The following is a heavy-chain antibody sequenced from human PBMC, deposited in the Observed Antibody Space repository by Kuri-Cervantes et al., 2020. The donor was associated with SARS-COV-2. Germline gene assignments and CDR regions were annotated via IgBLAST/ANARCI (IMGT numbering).Heavy chain of an antibody. D-gene: IGHD6-25*01. CDR1: GGSFGGYY. Sequence: GSLRLSCAVYGGSFGGYYWSWIRQPPGKGLEWIGEINHSGSTNYNPSLKSRVTISVDTSKNQFSLKLSSVTAADTAVYYCARIGPLYYYYYYMDVWGKGTTVTVSS. CDR2: INHSGST. J-gene: IGHJ6*03. V-gene: IGHV4-34*01. CDR3: ARIGPLYYYYYYMDV.